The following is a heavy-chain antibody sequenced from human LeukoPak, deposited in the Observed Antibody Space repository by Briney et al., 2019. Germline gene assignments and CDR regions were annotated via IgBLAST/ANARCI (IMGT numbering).Heavy chain of an antibody. Sequence: PGGSLRLSCAASGFTFSDHYIDRVRQAPGKGLEWVGRSGNKADSYTAEYAASVEGRFTISRDDSKKSLYLQMNTLTIEDTAVYHCTRGYSGVSVYAFDVWGQGTTVTVSS. CDR2: SGNKADSYTA. CDR1: GFTFSDHY. CDR3: TRGYSGVSVYAFDV. V-gene: IGHV3-72*01. D-gene: IGHD1-26*01. J-gene: IGHJ3*01.